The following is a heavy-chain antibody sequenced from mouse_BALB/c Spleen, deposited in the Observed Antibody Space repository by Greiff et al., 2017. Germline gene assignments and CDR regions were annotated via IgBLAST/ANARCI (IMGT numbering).Heavy chain of an antibody. V-gene: IGHV6-6*02. Sequence: VQLKESGGGLVQPGGSMKLSCVASGFTFSNYWMNWVRQSPEKGLEWVAEIRLKSNNYATHYAESVKGRFTISRDDSKSSVYLQMNNLRAEDTGIYYCTSYYYGSSYWGQGTTLTVSS. J-gene: IGHJ2*01. CDR3: TSYYYGSSY. CDR1: GFTFSNYW. CDR2: IRLKSNNYAT. D-gene: IGHD1-1*01.